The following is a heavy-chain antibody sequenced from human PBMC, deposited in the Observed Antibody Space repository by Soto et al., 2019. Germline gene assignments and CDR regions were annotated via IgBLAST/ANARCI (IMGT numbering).Heavy chain of an antibody. CDR1: GGSISSYY. V-gene: IGHV4-59*01. CDR2: IYYSGST. Sequence: SETLSLTCTVSGGSISSYYWSWIRQPPGKGLEWIGYIYYSGSTNYNPSLKSRVTISVDTSKNQFSLKLRSVTASDTAGYYCARDTRVAGLDYWGQGTLVTVSS. CDR3: ARDTRVAGLDY. D-gene: IGHD6-19*01. J-gene: IGHJ4*02.